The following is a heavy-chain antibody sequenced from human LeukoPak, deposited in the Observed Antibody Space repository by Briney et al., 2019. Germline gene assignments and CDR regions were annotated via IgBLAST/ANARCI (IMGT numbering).Heavy chain of an antibody. V-gene: IGHV3-23*01. CDR3: AKGEDDSSGYDY. Sequence: GGSLRLSCAASGFTFSSYAMSWVRQAPGKGLKWVSAISGSGGSTYYADSVKGRFTISRDNSKNTLYLQMNSLRAEDTAVYYCAKGEDDSSGYDYWGQGTLVTVSS. J-gene: IGHJ4*02. D-gene: IGHD3-22*01. CDR1: GFTFSSYA. CDR2: ISGSGGST.